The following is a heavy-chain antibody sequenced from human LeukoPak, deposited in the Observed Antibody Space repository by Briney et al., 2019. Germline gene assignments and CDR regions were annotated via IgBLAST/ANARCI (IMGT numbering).Heavy chain of an antibody. J-gene: IGHJ6*02. D-gene: IGHD6-13*01. CDR1: GFTFSSYA. Sequence: GGSLRLSCAASGFTFSSYAMHWVRQAPGKGLEWVAVISYDGSNKYYADSVKGRSTISRDNSKNTLYLQMNSLRAEDTAVYYCARDRLQLAPSFYYGMDVWGQGTTVTVSS. CDR2: ISYDGSNK. CDR3: ARDRLQLAPSFYYGMDV. V-gene: IGHV3-30*04.